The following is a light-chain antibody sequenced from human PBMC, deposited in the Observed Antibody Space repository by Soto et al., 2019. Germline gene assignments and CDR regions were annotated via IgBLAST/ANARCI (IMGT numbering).Light chain of an antibody. Sequence: AIRMTQSPSSLSASTGDRVTITCRASQGISSYLAWYQPKPGKAPKLLIYAASTLQSGVPSRFSGSGSWADFTLPISCLQSEDFATYYCQQYYSYPPFPFVPGTQVHIK. J-gene: IGKJ3*01. CDR1: QGISSY. CDR3: QQYYSYPPFP. V-gene: IGKV1-8*01. CDR2: AAS.